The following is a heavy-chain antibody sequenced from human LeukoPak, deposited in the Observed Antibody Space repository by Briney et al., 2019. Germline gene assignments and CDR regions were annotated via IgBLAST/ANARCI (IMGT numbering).Heavy chain of an antibody. V-gene: IGHV4-59*08. CDR2: IYNNENT. D-gene: IGHD6-19*01. CDR3: ARHSYNSGWFFFGY. J-gene: IGHJ4*02. CDR1: GGSMTSFY. Sequence: SETLSLTCSASGGSMTSFYWSWIRQSPGRGLEWIGYIYNNENTSYNASLKSRVTMSLDTSESQFSLRLTSVTAADTAVYFCARHSYNSGWFFFGYWGQGILVTVSS.